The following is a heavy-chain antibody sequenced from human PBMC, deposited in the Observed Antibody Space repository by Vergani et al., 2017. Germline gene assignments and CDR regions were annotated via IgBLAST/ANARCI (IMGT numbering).Heavy chain of an antibody. V-gene: IGHV3-23*01. CDR2: IRGIGGST. D-gene: IGHD1-7*01. J-gene: IGHJ3*02. CDR3: AKDRVNRMNNWDYGSDAFDI. CDR1: GFTFSSYA. Sequence: EVQLLESGGGLVQPGGSLRLSCAASGFTFSSYAMSWVRQAPGQGLEWVSAIRGIGGSTYYADSVKGRFTISRDNSKNTLYLQMNSLRAEDTAVYYCAKDRVNRMNNWDYGSDAFDIWGQGTMVTVSS.